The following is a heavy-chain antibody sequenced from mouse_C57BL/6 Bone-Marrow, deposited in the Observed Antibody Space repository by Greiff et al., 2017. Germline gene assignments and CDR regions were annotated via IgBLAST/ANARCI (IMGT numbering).Heavy chain of an antibody. CDR2: IDPANGNT. CDR3: ARGPCDGPGNYYAMDY. Sequence: EVQLQQSVAELVRPGASVKLSCTASGFNIKNTYMHWVKQRPEQGLEWIGRIDPANGNTKYAPKFQGKDTITADTSSNTAYLQLSSLTSEDTAIYYCARGPCDGPGNYYAMDYWGQGTSVTVSS. CDR1: GFNIKNTY. D-gene: IGHD1-1*01. V-gene: IGHV14-3*01. J-gene: IGHJ4*01.